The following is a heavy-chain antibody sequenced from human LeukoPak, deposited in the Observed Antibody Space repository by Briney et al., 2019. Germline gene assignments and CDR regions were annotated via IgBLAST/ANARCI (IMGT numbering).Heavy chain of an antibody. J-gene: IGHJ4*02. Sequence: GGSLRLSCAASGFTFSSYAMSWVRQAPGKGLEWVSAISGSGGSTYYADSVKGRFTISRDNSKNTLYLQMNSLRAEDTAVYYCAKHDSSGYYYSDFDYWGQGTLVTVSS. D-gene: IGHD3-22*01. CDR2: ISGSGGST. CDR1: GFTFSSYA. V-gene: IGHV3-23*01. CDR3: AKHDSSGYYYSDFDY.